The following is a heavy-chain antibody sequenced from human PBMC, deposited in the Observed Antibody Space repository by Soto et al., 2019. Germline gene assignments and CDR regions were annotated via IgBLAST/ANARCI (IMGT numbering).Heavy chain of an antibody. J-gene: IGHJ4*02. CDR1: GVTFSKYW. D-gene: IGHD3-16*01. V-gene: IGHV3-7*01. CDR3: ARDSFSEGDHDF. Sequence: GGSLRLSCIVSGVTFSKYWMTWVRQAPGKGLEWVANIKEDGSLINYIDSVKGRFTISRDNARNSLYLQMNSLRVEDTAVYYCARDSFSEGDHDFWGQGTLVTVSS. CDR2: IKEDGSLI.